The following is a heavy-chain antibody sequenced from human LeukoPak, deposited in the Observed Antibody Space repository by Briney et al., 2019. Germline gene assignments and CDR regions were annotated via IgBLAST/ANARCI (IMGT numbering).Heavy chain of an antibody. Sequence: GGSLRLSCAASGFTFSSYVMSWVRQAPGKGLEWVGRIKSKTAGGTTDFAAPVKGRFSISRDDSQNMLYLQMNSLTSEDSAVYYCAQGSGQYYEYWGQGTLVTVSS. V-gene: IGHV3-15*01. D-gene: IGHD3-22*01. J-gene: IGHJ4*02. CDR3: AQGSGQYYEY. CDR1: GFTFSSYV. CDR2: IKSKTAGGTT.